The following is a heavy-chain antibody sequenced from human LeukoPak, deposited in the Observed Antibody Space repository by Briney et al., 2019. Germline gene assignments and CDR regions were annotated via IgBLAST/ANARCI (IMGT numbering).Heavy chain of an antibody. CDR1: GYTFTGYY. Sequence: ASVKVSCKASGYTFTGYYMHWVRQAPGQGLEWMGWINPNSGGTNYAQKFQGGVTMTRDTSISTAYMELSRLRSDDTAVYYCARGSSSWTEGYYYYMDVWGKGTTDTISS. D-gene: IGHD3-10*01. CDR2: INPNSGGT. V-gene: IGHV1-2*02. CDR3: ARGSSSWTEGYYYYMDV. J-gene: IGHJ6*03.